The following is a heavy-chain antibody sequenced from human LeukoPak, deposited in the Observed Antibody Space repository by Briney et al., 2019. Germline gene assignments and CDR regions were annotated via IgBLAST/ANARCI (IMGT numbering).Heavy chain of an antibody. Sequence: ASVKVSCKASGYTFTTYYMHWVRQAPGQGLEWMGWISAYNGNTNYAQKLQGRVTMTTDTSTSTAYMELSSLRSEDTAVYYCARGSGSGSYYNDYIDYYYYMDVWGKGTTVTVSS. CDR3: ARGSGSGSYYNDYIDYYYYMDV. D-gene: IGHD3-10*01. CDR1: GYTFTTYY. J-gene: IGHJ6*03. CDR2: ISAYNGNT. V-gene: IGHV1-18*04.